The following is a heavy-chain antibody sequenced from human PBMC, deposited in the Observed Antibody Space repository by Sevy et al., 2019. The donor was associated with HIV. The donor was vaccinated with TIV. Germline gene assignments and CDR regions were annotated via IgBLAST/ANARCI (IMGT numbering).Heavy chain of an antibody. CDR2: IYYSGST. J-gene: IGHJ6*02. CDR3: ARALQDYYYALDV. CDR1: GDSISGYY. Sequence: SETLSLTCTVSGDSISGYYWSWIRQPPGKGLEWIGYIYYSGSTNYNSSLKSRVALSVDTSKNQFSLKLRSVTAADTAVYYCARALQDYYYALDVWGQGTTVTVSS. V-gene: IGHV4-59*01.